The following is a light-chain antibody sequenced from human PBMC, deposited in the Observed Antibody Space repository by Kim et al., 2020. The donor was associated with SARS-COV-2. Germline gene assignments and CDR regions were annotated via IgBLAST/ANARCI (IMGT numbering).Light chain of an antibody. Sequence: SSELTQDPAVSVALGQTLRITCQGDSLRSYYATWYQQKPGQAPILVIYGKNNRPSGIPDRFSGSSSGNTASLTITGTQAGDEADYYCNSRDSNDNVVFGG. CDR2: GKN. CDR3: NSRDSNDNVV. V-gene: IGLV3-19*01. CDR1: SLRSYY. J-gene: IGLJ2*01.